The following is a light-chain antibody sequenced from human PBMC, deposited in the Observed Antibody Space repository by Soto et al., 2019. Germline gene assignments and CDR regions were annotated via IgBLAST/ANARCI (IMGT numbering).Light chain of an antibody. J-gene: IGKJ2*01. CDR3: QQYGSSPYT. CDR2: DAS. CDR1: QSVSSSS. V-gene: IGKV3D-20*01. Sequence: ENGLKQSPATMSLSPGERGTLSCRASQSVSSSSLAWYQQKPGLAPRLLIYDASSRATGIPDRFSGSGSGTDFTLTISRLEPEDFAVYYCQQYGSSPYTFGQGTKLEIK.